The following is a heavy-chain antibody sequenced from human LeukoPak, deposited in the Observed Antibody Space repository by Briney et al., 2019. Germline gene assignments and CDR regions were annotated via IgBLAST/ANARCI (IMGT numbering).Heavy chain of an antibody. J-gene: IGHJ4*02. Sequence: SETLSLTCTVSGGSISSGSYYWGWGRQPAGRGLEWGGRIYTSGSTNYNPSLKSRVTISVDTSTNQFSLKLSSVTAADTAVYYCVRGLGDYAADYWGQGTLVTVSS. CDR2: IYTSGST. CDR3: VRGLGDYAADY. CDR1: GGSISSGSYY. V-gene: IGHV4-61*02. D-gene: IGHD4-17*01.